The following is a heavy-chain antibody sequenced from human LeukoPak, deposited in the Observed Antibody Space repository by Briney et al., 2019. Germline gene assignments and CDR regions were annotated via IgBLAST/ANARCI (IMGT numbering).Heavy chain of an antibody. CDR2: ISGSGGST. V-gene: IGHV3-23*01. CDR1: GFTFSSYG. CDR3: AKRVTMVRGPLWFDP. Sequence: PGGSLRLSCAASGFTFSSYGMSWVRQAPGKGLEWVSAISGSGGSTYYADSVKGRFTVSRDNSKNTLYLQMNSLRAEDTAVYYCAKRVTMVRGPLWFDPWGQGTLVTASS. D-gene: IGHD3-10*01. J-gene: IGHJ5*02.